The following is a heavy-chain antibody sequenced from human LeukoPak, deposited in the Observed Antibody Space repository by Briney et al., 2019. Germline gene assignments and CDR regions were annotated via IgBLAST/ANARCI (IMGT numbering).Heavy chain of an antibody. CDR3: ARVSGSYDAFDI. CDR2: ISYDGSNK. J-gene: IGHJ3*02. D-gene: IGHD1-26*01. V-gene: IGHV3-30-3*01. Sequence: GGSLRLSCAASRFTLSSYAMLWARQAPGKGLEWVAVISYDGSNKFYADSVKGRFTTSRDNSKNTLYLQMNSLRAEDTAVYYCARVSGSYDAFDIWGQGTMVTVSS. CDR1: RFTLSSYA.